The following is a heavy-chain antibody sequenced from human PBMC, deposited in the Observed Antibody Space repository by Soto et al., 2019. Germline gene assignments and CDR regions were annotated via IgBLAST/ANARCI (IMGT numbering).Heavy chain of an antibody. Sequence: GGSLRLSCAASGFSFRNHGMHWVRQAPGKGLEWVAITSYGGRNEYYTDSVKGRFTISRDTSKNTLYLQMNSLRAEDTAVYYCAKLYGYPGPYYFDYWGQGTLVTVSS. CDR2: TSYGGRNE. CDR3: AKLYGYPGPYYFDY. D-gene: IGHD5-18*01. CDR1: GFSFRNHG. V-gene: IGHV3-30*18. J-gene: IGHJ4*02.